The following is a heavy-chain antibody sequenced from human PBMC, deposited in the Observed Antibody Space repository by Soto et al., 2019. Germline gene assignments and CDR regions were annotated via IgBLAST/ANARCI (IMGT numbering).Heavy chain of an antibody. CDR3: AGGSSGSYDNWFDP. CDR2: ISSSGSTI. CDR1: GFTFSDYY. D-gene: IGHD1-26*01. J-gene: IGHJ5*02. V-gene: IGHV3-11*01. Sequence: LRLSCAASGFTFSDYYMSWIRQAPGKGLEWVSYISSSGSTIYYADSVKGRFTISRDNAKNSLYLQMNSLRAEDTAVYYCAGGSSGSYDNWFDPWGQGTLVTVSS.